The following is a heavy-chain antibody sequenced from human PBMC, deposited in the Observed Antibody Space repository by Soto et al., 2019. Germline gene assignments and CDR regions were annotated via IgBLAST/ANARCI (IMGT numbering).Heavy chain of an antibody. CDR1: GFSLSKTGMR. CDR3: ARDTVDESRSGLDY. V-gene: IGHV2-70*04. J-gene: IGHJ4*02. CDR2: IDWDDDK. D-gene: IGHD3-3*01. Sequence: SGPTLVNPTQTLTLTCAFSGFSLSKTGMRISWIRQAPGKALEWLARIDWDDDKFYRPSLRTRLTVSKDTSKNEVVLTMTNMDPVDTPTSFCARDTVDESRSGLDYWRQGTPVTVSS.